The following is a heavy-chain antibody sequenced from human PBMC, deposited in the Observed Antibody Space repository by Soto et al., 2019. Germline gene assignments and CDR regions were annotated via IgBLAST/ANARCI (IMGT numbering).Heavy chain of an antibody. CDR1: GGTFSSYT. CDR3: ARDYYGEYKWFDP. J-gene: IGHJ5*02. V-gene: IGHV1-69*04. CDR2: IIPILGIA. D-gene: IGHD3-10*01. Sequence: SVKVSCKASGGTFSSYTISWVRQAPGQGLEWMGRIIPILGIANYAQKFQGRVTMTTDTSTSTAYMELRSLRSDDTAMYYCARDYYGEYKWFDPWGQGTLVTVSS.